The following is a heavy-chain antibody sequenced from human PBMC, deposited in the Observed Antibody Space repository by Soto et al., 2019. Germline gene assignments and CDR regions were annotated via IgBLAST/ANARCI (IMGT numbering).Heavy chain of an antibody. V-gene: IGHV3-23*01. Sequence: PGGSLRLSCAASGFTFSSYAMSWVRQAPGKGLEWVSAISGSGGSTYYADSVKGRFTISRDNSKNTLYLQMNSLRAEDTAVYYCAKDVLLWFGESQLPLDYWGQGTLVTVSS. CDR3: AKDVLLWFGESQLPLDY. CDR1: GFTFSSYA. CDR2: ISGSGGST. D-gene: IGHD3-10*01. J-gene: IGHJ4*02.